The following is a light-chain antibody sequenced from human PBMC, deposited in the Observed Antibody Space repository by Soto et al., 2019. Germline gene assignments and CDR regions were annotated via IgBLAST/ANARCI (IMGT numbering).Light chain of an antibody. CDR1: TSNIRSHT. CDR3: AAWDDNRNGVV. J-gene: IGLJ2*01. Sequence: QSVLTQPPSAYGPPGQRVMMSCSGSTSNIRSHTVNWYKQHTGAAPKLLISSNVQRPSGVPDRFSGSKSGTSAALAISGLQSEDEGDYYWAAWDDNRNGVVFGGGTKLTVL. V-gene: IGLV1-44*01. CDR2: SNV.